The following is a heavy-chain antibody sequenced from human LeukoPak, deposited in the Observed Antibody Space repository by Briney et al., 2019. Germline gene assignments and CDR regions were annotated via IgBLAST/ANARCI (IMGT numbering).Heavy chain of an antibody. CDR1: GFTFSSYW. Sequence: GGSLRLSCAASGFTFSSYWMHWVRQTPGKGLMWVARIKSDGSTIYADSVQGRFTISRDNAKNTVYLQMNSLRVDDTAIYYCTRAITYFYGSVTYAWFDSWGQGTRVTVSS. J-gene: IGHJ5*01. D-gene: IGHD3-10*01. CDR3: TRAITYFYGSVTYAWFDS. CDR2: IKSDGST. V-gene: IGHV3-74*01.